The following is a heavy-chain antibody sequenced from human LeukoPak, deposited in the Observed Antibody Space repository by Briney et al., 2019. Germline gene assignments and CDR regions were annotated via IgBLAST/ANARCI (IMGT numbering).Heavy chain of an antibody. D-gene: IGHD3-22*01. J-gene: IGHJ4*02. CDR1: GFTVSSNF. V-gene: IGHV3-23*01. CDR3: AKGEYYYDSSGYYVYYFDY. CDR2: ISGSGGST. Sequence: QTGGSLRLSCSASGFTVSSNFMSWVRQAPGKGLEWVSAISGSGGSTYYADSVKGRFTISRDNSKNTLYLQMNSLRAEDTAVYYCAKGEYYYDSSGYYVYYFDYWGQGTLVTVSS.